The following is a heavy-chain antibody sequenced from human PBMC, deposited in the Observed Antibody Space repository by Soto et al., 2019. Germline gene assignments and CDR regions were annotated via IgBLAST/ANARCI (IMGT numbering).Heavy chain of an antibody. CDR2: IYHSGST. Sequence: SETLSLTCAVSGGSISSGGYSWSWIRQPPGKGLEWIGYIYHSGSTYYNPSLKSRVTISVDRSKNQFSLKLSSVTAADTAVYYCARGRVVVAATVDWFDPWGQGTLVTVS. CDR3: ARGRVVVAATVDWFDP. D-gene: IGHD2-15*01. J-gene: IGHJ5*02. V-gene: IGHV4-30-2*01. CDR1: GGSISSGGYS.